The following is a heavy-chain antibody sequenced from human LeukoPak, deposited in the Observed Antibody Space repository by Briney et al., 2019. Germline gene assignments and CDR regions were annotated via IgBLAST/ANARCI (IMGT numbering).Heavy chain of an antibody. CDR2: IVPMFNTT. J-gene: IGHJ4*02. D-gene: IGHD3-10*01. CDR3: ASPPSGDGGSFEY. V-gene: IGHV1-69*13. Sequence: SGKVSCKSAGGTFSTYAISWVRQAPGQGLEWMGGIVPMFNTTNYAQKVQGRVTITADESTSTAYMELSSLRSDDTAVYYCASPPSGDGGSFEYWGQGTLVTVSS. CDR1: GGTFSTYA.